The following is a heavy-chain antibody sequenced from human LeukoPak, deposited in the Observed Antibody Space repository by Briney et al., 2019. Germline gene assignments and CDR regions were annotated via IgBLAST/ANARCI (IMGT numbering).Heavy chain of an antibody. CDR1: GFTFSSYA. Sequence: GGSLRLSCTAAGFTFSSYAIHWVRQAPGKGLEWVAVISFDGNDKFYADPVKGRFTISRDNSRNTLYLQMNSLRAEDTAVYYCARDARISYYFNSGSYYFPDYWGQGTLVTVSS. CDR2: ISFDGNDK. J-gene: IGHJ4*02. CDR3: ARDARISYYFNSGSYYFPDY. V-gene: IGHV3-30*04. D-gene: IGHD3-10*01.